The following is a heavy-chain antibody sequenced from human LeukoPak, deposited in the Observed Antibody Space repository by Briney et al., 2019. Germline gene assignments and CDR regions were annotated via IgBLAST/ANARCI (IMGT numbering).Heavy chain of an antibody. D-gene: IGHD4-11*01. J-gene: IGHJ4*02. CDR3: ARTSDYYNYYFDY. CDR1: GYRFTDYY. CDR2: INPNGGTT. Sequence: ASVKVSCKASGYRFTDYYVHWVRQAPGQGLEWMAWINPNGGTTNYAQKFQGRVTMIRDTSISTAYMELGNLRSDDMAVYYCARTSDYYNYYFDYWGQGTPVTVSS. V-gene: IGHV1-2*02.